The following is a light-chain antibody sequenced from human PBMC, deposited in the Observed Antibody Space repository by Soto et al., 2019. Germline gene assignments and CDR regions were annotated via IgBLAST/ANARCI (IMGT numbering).Light chain of an antibody. Sequence: QSVLTQPPSASGTPGQRVTISCSGSSSNIGRNTVHWYQQLPGTAPNVLIYTNDKRPSGVPDRFSGSKSGTSASLAISGLQSEDEADYSCAAWDDSLTRHVFRPGTKVPDL. V-gene: IGLV1-44*01. J-gene: IGLJ1*01. CDR1: SSNIGRNT. CDR3: AAWDDSLTRHV. CDR2: TND.